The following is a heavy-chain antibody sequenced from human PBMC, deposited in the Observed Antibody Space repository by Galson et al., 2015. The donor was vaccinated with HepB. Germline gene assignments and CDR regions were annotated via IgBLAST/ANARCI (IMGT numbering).Heavy chain of an antibody. Sequence: SLRLSCAVSGFTFSGYSMHWVRQAPGKGLQWVAVISTDGSIIYYADSVKGRFTISRDNSESTLHLQMNSLTTEDTAVYHCVRGGVGGIFDVWGQGTVVTVSS. CDR3: VRGGVGGIFDV. J-gene: IGHJ3*01. CDR1: GFTFSGYS. D-gene: IGHD1-14*01. CDR2: ISTDGSII. V-gene: IGHV3-30*04.